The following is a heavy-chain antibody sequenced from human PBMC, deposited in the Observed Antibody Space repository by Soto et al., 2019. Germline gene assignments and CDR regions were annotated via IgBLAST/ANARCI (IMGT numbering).Heavy chain of an antibody. D-gene: IGHD2-15*01. Sequence: GGSLRLSCAASGFTFSSYSMNWVRQAPGRGLEWVAAISGTSDYIYYADSVKGRFTISRDNAKTSLYIQMNSLRAEDTAAYYCARDHRYCSGSSCRPYYYYYGMDVWGQGTTVTVSS. V-gene: IGHV3-21*01. CDR2: ISGTSDYI. CDR1: GFTFSSYS. J-gene: IGHJ6*02. CDR3: ARDHRYCSGSSCRPYYYYYGMDV.